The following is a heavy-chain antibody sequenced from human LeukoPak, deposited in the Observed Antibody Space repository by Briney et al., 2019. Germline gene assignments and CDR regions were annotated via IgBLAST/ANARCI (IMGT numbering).Heavy chain of an antibody. J-gene: IGHJ4*02. D-gene: IGHD6-19*01. V-gene: IGHV3-7*01. Sequence: PGGSLRLSCAASGFTFSNYWMTWVRQAPGKGLEWVANIKPDGSAQYYAGSVRGRFTISRDSAKNSVFLQMNSLRAEDTAVYHCATPFGIGWSGLEHWGRGTLVTVSS. CDR1: GFTFSNYW. CDR2: IKPDGSAQ. CDR3: ATPFGIGWSGLEH.